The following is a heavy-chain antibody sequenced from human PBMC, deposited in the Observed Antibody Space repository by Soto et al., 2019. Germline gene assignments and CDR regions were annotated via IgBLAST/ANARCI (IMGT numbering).Heavy chain of an antibody. V-gene: IGHV5-10-1*01. Sequence: PGESLKISCKGSGCNFTSYWISWVRQMPGKGLEWMGRIDPSDSYTNYSPSFQGHVTISADKSISTAYLQWSSLKASDTAMYYCAVWHYDSSGLIDYWGQGTLVTVSS. J-gene: IGHJ4*02. CDR1: GCNFTSYW. D-gene: IGHD3-22*01. CDR2: IDPSDSYT. CDR3: AVWHYDSSGLIDY.